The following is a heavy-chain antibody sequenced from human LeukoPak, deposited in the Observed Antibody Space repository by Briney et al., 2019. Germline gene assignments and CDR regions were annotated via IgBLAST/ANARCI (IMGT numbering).Heavy chain of an antibody. J-gene: IGHJ4*02. CDR3: ARASTTVPNLLDN. CDR2: VSGDGSST. D-gene: IGHD4-17*01. Sequence: GGSLRLSCVASVFTFSTYWIDGVGQAPGKGLLWVSRVSGDGSSTRFADSPKGRFTISRDNAKNTLSLQMNSLRPEDTAVYFCARASTTVPNLLDNWGQGTLVTVSS. CDR1: VFTFSTYW. V-gene: IGHV3-74*01.